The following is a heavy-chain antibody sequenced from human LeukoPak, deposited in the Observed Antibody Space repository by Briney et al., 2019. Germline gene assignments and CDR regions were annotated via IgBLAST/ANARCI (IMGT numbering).Heavy chain of an antibody. CDR2: FDPEDGET. D-gene: IGHD5-24*01. Sequence: ASVKVSCKVSGYTLTELSMHWVRQAPGKGFEWMGGFDPEDGETIYAQKFQGRVTMAEDTSTDTAYMELSSLRSEDTAVYYCATDLGRRDDYWGQGTLVTVSS. V-gene: IGHV1-24*01. CDR1: GYTLTELS. CDR3: ATDLGRRDDY. J-gene: IGHJ4*02.